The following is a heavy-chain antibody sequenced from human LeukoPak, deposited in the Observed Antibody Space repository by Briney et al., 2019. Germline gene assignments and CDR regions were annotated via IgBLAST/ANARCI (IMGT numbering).Heavy chain of an antibody. CDR1: GGTFNSYT. CDR2: IIPILGTA. CDR3: ARGNYDILTGTSLYAYYGMDV. D-gene: IGHD3-9*01. V-gene: IGHV1-69*13. J-gene: IGHJ6*02. Sequence: SVKVSCKASGGTFNSYTINWVRQATGQGLEWMGVIIPILGTASYAQKFQGRVTITADEPTSTAYMELSSLRSEDTAVYYCARGNYDILTGTSLYAYYGMDVWGQGTTVTVSS.